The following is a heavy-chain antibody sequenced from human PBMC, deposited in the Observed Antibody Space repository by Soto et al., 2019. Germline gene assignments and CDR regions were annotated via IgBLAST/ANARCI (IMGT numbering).Heavy chain of an antibody. Sequence: GESLKISCAASGFTFSSYGMHWVRQAPGKGLEWVAVISYDGSNKYYADSVKGRFTISRDNSKNTLYLQMNSLRAEDTAVYYCAKGAGGVRVLHFDYWGQGTLVTVSS. CDR3: AKGAGGVRVLHFDY. J-gene: IGHJ4*02. CDR2: ISYDGSNK. V-gene: IGHV3-30*18. D-gene: IGHD3-16*01. CDR1: GFTFSSYG.